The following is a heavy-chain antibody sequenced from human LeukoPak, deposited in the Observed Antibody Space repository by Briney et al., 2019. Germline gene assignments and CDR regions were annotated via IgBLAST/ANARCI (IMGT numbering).Heavy chain of an antibody. V-gene: IGHV4-59*08. Sequence: SETLSLTCTVSGGSISSYYWSWIRQPPGKGLEWIGYIYYSGSTNYNPSLKSRVSTLVDTSKNQFSLKLSFVTAADTAIYYCAKWEEALRAFDVWGQGTMVTVSS. CDR3: AKWEEALRAFDV. J-gene: IGHJ3*01. CDR2: IYYSGST. D-gene: IGHD3-3*02. CDR1: GGSISSYY.